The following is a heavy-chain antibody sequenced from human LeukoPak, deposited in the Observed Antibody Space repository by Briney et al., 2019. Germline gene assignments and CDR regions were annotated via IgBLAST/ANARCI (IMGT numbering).Heavy chain of an antibody. CDR3: AGSGSPDDY. CDR1: GFNFSNYY. CDR2: ISPNAVNK. J-gene: IGHJ4*02. V-gene: IGHV3-11*01. D-gene: IGHD3-10*01. Sequence: GGSLRLSCVASGFNFSNYYMSWIRQAPGKGLEWISYISPNAVNKYYVESVKGRFTISRDNAKNSLFLQMNSLRGEDTAVYYCAGSGSPDDYWGQGTLVTVPS.